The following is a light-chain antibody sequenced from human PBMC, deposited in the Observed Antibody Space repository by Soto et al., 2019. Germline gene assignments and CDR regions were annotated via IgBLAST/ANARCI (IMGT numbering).Light chain of an antibody. V-gene: IGKV1-5*01. Sequence: DIQMTQSPSTLSGSVGDRVTITCRASQTISSWLAWYQQKPGKAPKLLIYAASTLETGVPSRFSGSGFGTEFTLTIASLQPDDSASYYCQQYNSFSKTFGRGAKVDI. J-gene: IGKJ1*01. CDR1: QTISSW. CDR2: AAS. CDR3: QQYNSFSKT.